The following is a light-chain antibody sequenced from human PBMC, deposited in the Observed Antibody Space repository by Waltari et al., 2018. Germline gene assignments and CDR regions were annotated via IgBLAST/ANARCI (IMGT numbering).Light chain of an antibody. V-gene: IGKV3-15*01. Sequence: EIVMTQSPATLSVSPGERATLSCRASQSVGSKLAWYQQKPGQAPALLNFGASTRAPAIPARFSGRGSGTEFTLTISSLQSEDFAVYFCQQYDKWLWTFGQGTTVEIK. CDR3: QQYDKWLWT. CDR1: QSVGSK. J-gene: IGKJ1*01. CDR2: GAS.